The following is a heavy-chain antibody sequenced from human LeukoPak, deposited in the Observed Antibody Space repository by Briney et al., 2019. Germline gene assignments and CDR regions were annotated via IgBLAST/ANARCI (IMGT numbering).Heavy chain of an antibody. J-gene: IGHJ4*02. Sequence: PGRSLRLSCAASGFTFSTYDMNWVRQAPGKGLEWVAVISYDGNNIYYVDSVKGRFTISRDNSKNTLYLQMNSLRAEDTAVYFCASISGASWGDYWGQGTLVTVSS. D-gene: IGHD3-16*01. CDR2: ISYDGNNI. CDR1: GFTFSTYD. CDR3: ASISGASWGDY. V-gene: IGHV3-30-3*01.